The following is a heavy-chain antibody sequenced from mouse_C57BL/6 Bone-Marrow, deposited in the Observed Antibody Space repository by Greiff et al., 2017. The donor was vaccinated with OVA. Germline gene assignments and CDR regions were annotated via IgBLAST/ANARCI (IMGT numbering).Heavy chain of an antibody. J-gene: IGHJ2*01. CDR3: AREKYDYFDD. Sequence: VQGVESGAELMKPGASVKLSCKATGYTFTGYWIEWVKQRPGHGLEWIGEILPGSGSTNYNEKFKGKATFTADTSSNTAYMQLSSLTTEDSAIDYGAREKYDYFDDWGQGTTLTVSS. V-gene: IGHV1-9*01. CDR1: GYTFTGYW. CDR2: ILPGSGST. D-gene: IGHD2-10*02.